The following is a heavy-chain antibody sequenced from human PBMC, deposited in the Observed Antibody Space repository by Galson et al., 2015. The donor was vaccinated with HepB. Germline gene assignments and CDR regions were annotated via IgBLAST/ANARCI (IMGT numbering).Heavy chain of an antibody. CDR2: ISYDGSNK. CDR1: GFTFSDYA. CDR3: AGGYCSRTTCPGGYYFDY. Sequence: SLRLSCAVSGFTFSDYAMHWVRQAPGKGLEWVAVISYDGSNKYYTDSVKGRFTISRDNSKNTLYVQMNSLRPEDTAVYYCAGGYCSRTTCPGGYYFDYWGQGSLVTVSS. J-gene: IGHJ4*02. V-gene: IGHV3-30-3*01. D-gene: IGHD2-2*01.